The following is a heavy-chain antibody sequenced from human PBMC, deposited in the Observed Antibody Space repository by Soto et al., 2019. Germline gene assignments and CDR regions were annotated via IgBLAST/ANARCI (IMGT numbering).Heavy chain of an antibody. Sequence: QVQLVQSEPEVKKPGASVMLSCKASGYTFTTYGVRWVRQAPGLGLEWMGWISAYNGNTNYAQKFHGRVTMTTDASANTAYLELRSLRSDDTAVYYCARQEGHIEPMIGEFDFWGQGTLVTVSS. CDR3: ARQEGHIEPMIGEFDF. V-gene: IGHV1-18*01. D-gene: IGHD3-10*02. CDR2: ISAYNGNT. CDR1: GYTFTTYG. J-gene: IGHJ4*02.